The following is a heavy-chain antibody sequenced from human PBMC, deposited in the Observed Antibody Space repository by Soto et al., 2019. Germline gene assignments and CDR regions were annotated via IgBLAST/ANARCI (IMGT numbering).Heavy chain of an antibody. CDR3: ARESGGATATLDYYYFYMDA. J-gene: IGHJ6*03. CDR1: GDSFNDYY. Sequence: VQLAQSGAEVKKPGASVKVSCKTSGDSFNDYYIHWVRQAPGQGLEWMGWINPNGGATKYAQNFKGRVTATRDTFIRTVYMELSSLRSYDTAVYYCARESGGATATLDYYYFYMDAWGKGTTVTVSS. D-gene: IGHD5-12*01. V-gene: IGHV1-2*02. CDR2: INPNGGAT.